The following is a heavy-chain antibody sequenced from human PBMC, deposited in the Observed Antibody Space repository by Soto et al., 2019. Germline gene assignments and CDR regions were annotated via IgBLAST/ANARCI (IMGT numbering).Heavy chain of an antibody. J-gene: IGHJ4*02. CDR1: GFSFSTYG. CDR3: ARELQNYDILTGYYGPGY. CDR2: ISYDGSNK. V-gene: IGHV3-30*03. Sequence: GGSLSLSCAASGFSFSTYGMHWVRQAPGKGLEWVAFISYDGSNKYYADSVKGRFTISRDNSKNTLYLQMNSLRAEDTAVYYCARELQNYDILTGYYGPGYWGQGTLVTVSS. D-gene: IGHD3-9*01.